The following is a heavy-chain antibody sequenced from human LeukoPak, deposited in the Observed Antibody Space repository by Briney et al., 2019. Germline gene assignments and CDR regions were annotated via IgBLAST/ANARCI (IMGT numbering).Heavy chain of an antibody. V-gene: IGHV1-2*02. CDR1: GYIFTGYY. Sequence: ASVKVSCKASGYIFTGYYMHWVRQAPGQGLEWMRWINPNSGATNYAQKFQGRVTMTRDMSISTVYMEVSSLRSDDTAVYYCAKEGLERWELSGYYWGQGTLVTVSS. CDR2: INPNSGAT. D-gene: IGHD1-26*01. CDR3: AKEGLERWELSGYY. J-gene: IGHJ4*02.